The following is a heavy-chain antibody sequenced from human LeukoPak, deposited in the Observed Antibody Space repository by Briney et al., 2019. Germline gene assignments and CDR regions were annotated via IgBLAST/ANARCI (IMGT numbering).Heavy chain of an antibody. J-gene: IGHJ4*02. CDR2: INGYNGNT. Sequence: EASVKVSCKASGYMFSTYGHIWVRQAPGQGLEWMGWINGYNGNTKYEDKFQGRVTVTTDTSTSTVYMEMRSLRSDDTAVYYCARLHDSLIGYRLGKKAYFDYWGQGTLVTVSS. D-gene: IGHD3-9*01. CDR1: GYMFSTYG. V-gene: IGHV1-18*01. CDR3: ARLHDSLIGYRLGKKAYFDY.